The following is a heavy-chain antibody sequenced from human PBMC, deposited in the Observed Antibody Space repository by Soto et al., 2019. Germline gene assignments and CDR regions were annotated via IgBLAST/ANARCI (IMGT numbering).Heavy chain of an antibody. CDR1: GYTFTSYY. CDR2: INPSGGST. V-gene: IGHV1-46*03. D-gene: IGHD2-15*01. J-gene: IGHJ4*02. Sequence: ASVKVSCKASGYTFTSYYMHWVRQAPGQGLEWMGIINPSGGSTSYAQKFQGRVTMTRDTSTSTVYMELSSLRSEDTAVYYCARVDCSGGSCYCIAYWGQGNLVPVSS. CDR3: ARVDCSGGSCYCIAY.